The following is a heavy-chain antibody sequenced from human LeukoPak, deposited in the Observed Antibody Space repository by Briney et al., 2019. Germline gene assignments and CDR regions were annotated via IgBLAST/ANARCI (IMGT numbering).Heavy chain of an antibody. J-gene: IGHJ3*02. Sequence: DSVKVSCKASGYTFTSYGISWVRQASGQGLEWMGWISAYNGNTNYAQKLQGRVTMTTDTSTSTAYMELRSLRSDDTAVYYCARGAYYYGSGSPDAFDIWGQGTMVTVSS. CDR1: GYTFTSYG. V-gene: IGHV1-18*01. CDR2: ISAYNGNT. D-gene: IGHD3-10*01. CDR3: ARGAYYYGSGSPDAFDI.